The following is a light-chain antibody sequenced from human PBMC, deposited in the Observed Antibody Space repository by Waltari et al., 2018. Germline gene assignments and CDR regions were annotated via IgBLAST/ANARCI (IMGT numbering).Light chain of an antibody. V-gene: IGLV1-44*01. Sequence: QSVLTQPPSASGTPGQRVTISCSGGSSNIGRNTVNWYQQLPRTAPKLLICANDQRLPGVPGRFSGSKSGSSAFLAISGLQSADEASYYCVSWDDSLDGVIFGGGTKLTVL. CDR1: SSNIGRNT. CDR3: VSWDDSLDGVI. J-gene: IGLJ2*01. CDR2: AND.